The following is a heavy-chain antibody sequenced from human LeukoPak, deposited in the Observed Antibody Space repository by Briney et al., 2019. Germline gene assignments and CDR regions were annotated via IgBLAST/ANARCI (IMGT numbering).Heavy chain of an antibody. D-gene: IGHD6-13*01. J-gene: IGHJ3*02. CDR3: AREPYSSSWYSYDAFDI. CDR1: GFTFSGHY. CDR2: ISNNNRYT. Sequence: PGGSLRLSCATSGFTFSGHYMAWIRQAPGKGLEWISYISNNNRYTNYADSVKGRFTISRDNAKNSLYLQMNSLRAEDTAVYYCAREPYSSSWYSYDAFDIWGQGTMVTVSS. V-gene: IGHV3-11*06.